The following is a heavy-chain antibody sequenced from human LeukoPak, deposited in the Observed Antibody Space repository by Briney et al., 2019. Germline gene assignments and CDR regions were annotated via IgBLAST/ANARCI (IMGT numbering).Heavy chain of an antibody. V-gene: IGHV1-46*01. J-gene: IGHJ3*02. CDR2: INPSGGST. Sequence: ASVKVSCKASVYTLTSYFIRWVRQAPGQGLEWMGIINPSGGSTSYAQKFQGRVTMTRDTSTSAVYMELSSLRSEDTAVYYCARASNYYGSGSYTLNAFDIWGQGTMVTVSS. CDR1: VYTLTSYF. D-gene: IGHD3-10*01. CDR3: ARASNYYGSGSYTLNAFDI.